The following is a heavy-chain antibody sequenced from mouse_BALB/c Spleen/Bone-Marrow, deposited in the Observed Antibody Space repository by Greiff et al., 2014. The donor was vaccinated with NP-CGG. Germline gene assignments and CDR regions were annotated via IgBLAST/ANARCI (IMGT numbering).Heavy chain of an antibody. J-gene: IGHJ1*01. CDR3: TRSNYGYWYFDV. V-gene: IGHV1S81*02. Sequence: VQLQQSGAELVKPGASVKLSCKASGYTFTRYYMYWVKQRPGQGLEWIGEINPTNGGTNFNEKLKSKATLTVDKSSSTAYMQLSSLTSEDSAVYYCTRSNYGYWYFDVWGAGTTVTVSS. CDR1: GYTFTRYY. CDR2: INPTNGGT. D-gene: IGHD1-1*01.